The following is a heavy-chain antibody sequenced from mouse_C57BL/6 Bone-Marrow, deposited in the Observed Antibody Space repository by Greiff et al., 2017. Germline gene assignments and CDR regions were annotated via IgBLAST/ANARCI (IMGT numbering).Heavy chain of an antibody. V-gene: IGHV1-78*01. CDR1: GYTFTDHT. CDR3: AITSVVAHWDFYG. Sequence: QVQLQQSDAELVKPGASVKISCKVSGYTFTDHTIHWVKRRPEQGLEWIGYINPRDGSTKYNEKFKGKSTLTADKSSSTAYMQLNSLTSEDSAVYFWAITSVVAHWDFYGWGTGTTVTVS. CDR2: INPRDGST. J-gene: IGHJ1*03. D-gene: IGHD1-1*01.